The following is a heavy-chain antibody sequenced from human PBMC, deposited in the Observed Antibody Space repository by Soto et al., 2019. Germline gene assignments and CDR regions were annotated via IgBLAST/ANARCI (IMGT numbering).Heavy chain of an antibody. Sequence: QITLKESGPTLVKPTQTLTLTCTFSGFSLSTGGVGVGWIRQPPGRALEWLALIYWDDDKRYSPSLKSRLTVTNDAYKDQGGLTMTNVDPVYTATYYCVHSRCGGDCLRSYSSHSYYGLDVWGQGTTVTVSS. CDR1: GFSLSTGGVG. CDR2: IYWDDDK. D-gene: IGHD2-21*02. CDR3: VHSRCGGDCLRSYSSHSYYGLDV. J-gene: IGHJ6*02. V-gene: IGHV2-5*02.